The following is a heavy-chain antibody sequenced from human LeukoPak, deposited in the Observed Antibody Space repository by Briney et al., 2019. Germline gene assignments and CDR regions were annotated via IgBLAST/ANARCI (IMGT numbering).Heavy chain of an antibody. CDR1: GDSISMHY. V-gene: IGHV4-59*11. Sequence: SETLSLTCSVSGDSISMHYWSWIRQPPGKGLEWIGHIVYSGTTNYNPSLKSRVTISVDTSKNQFSLKLSSVTAADTAVYYCARETSQKGAHYMDVWGKGTTVTISS. J-gene: IGHJ6*03. CDR3: ARETSQKGAHYMDV. D-gene: IGHD3-16*01. CDR2: IVYSGTT.